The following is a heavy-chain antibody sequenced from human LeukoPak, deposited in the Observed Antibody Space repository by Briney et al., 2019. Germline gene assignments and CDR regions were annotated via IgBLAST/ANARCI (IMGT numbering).Heavy chain of an antibody. Sequence: GGSLRLSCAASGFTFSNASMSWVRQAPGKGLEWVGRIKSKTDGGTTDYAAPVKGRFTISRDDSKNTLYLQMNSLKTEDTAVYYCTTWYCSSTSCPEDYWGQGTLVTVSS. V-gene: IGHV3-15*01. CDR1: GFTFSNAS. J-gene: IGHJ4*02. D-gene: IGHD2-2*01. CDR2: IKSKTDGGTT. CDR3: TTWYCSSTSCPEDY.